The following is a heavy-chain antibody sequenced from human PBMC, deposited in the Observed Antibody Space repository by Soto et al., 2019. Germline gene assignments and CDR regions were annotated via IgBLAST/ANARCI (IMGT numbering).Heavy chain of an antibody. CDR3: AKDGAMFSSSWNYYGMDV. J-gene: IGHJ6*02. Sequence: GGSLRLSCAASGFTFSSYAMSWVRQAPGKGLEWVSAINNSGGSTYYADSVKGRFTISRDNSKNTLYLQMNSPRAEDTAVYYCAKDGAMFSSSWNYYGMDVWGQGTTVTVSS. D-gene: IGHD6-13*01. CDR2: INNSGGST. CDR1: GFTFSSYA. V-gene: IGHV3-23*01.